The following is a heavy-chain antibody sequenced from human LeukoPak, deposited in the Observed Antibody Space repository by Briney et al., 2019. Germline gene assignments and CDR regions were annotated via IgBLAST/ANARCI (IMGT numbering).Heavy chain of an antibody. V-gene: IGHV4-59*08. J-gene: IGHJ5*02. CDR1: GGSISSYY. CDR3: ARHVPMGWFDP. D-gene: IGHD3-10*02. Sequence: PSETLSLTCTVSGGSISSYYWSWIRQPPGKGLEWIGYIYYSGSTNYNPSLKSRVTISVDTSKNQFSLKLSSVTAADTAAYYCARHVPMGWFDPWGQGTLVTVSS. CDR2: IYYSGST.